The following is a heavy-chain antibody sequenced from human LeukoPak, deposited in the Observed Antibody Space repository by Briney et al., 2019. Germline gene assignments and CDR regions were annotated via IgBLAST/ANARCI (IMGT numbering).Heavy chain of an antibody. V-gene: IGHV3-23*01. CDR1: GFSFSTYA. J-gene: IGHJ4*02. CDR3: AKTHSTSWTVVPYTYFDD. Sequence: PGGSLRLSCVASGFSFSTYAMSWVRQAPGKSLEWVSSISATGGRTYYADSVQGRFAISRDDSRNTLYLQMSSLRAEDTAVFYCAKTHSTSWTVVPYTYFDDWGQGTLVTVSS. CDR2: ISATGGRT. D-gene: IGHD6-13*01.